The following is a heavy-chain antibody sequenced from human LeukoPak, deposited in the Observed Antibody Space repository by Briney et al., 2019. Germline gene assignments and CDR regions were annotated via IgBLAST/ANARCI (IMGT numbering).Heavy chain of an antibody. V-gene: IGHV1-2*02. Sequence: VSVKVSCKASGYTFTGYYMHWVRQAPGQGLEWMGWINPNSGGTNYAQKFQGRVTMTRDTSISTAYMELSRLRSDDTAVYYCASEFGYCSGGSCYSDPTEYFQHWGQGTLVTVSS. CDR2: INPNSGGT. D-gene: IGHD2-15*01. CDR3: ASEFGYCSGGSCYSDPTEYFQH. CDR1: GYTFTGYY. J-gene: IGHJ1*01.